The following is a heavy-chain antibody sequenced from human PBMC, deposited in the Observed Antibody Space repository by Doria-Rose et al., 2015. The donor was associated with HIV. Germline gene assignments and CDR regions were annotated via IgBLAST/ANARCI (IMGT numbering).Heavy chain of an antibody. CDR1: GVSLSSPGMG. CDR3: ARIKSSRWYHKYYFDF. CDR2: MLSDEER. V-gene: IGHV2-26*01. Sequence: QVTLKESGPVLVKPTETLTLTCTASGVSLSSPGMGVSWIRQPPGKALEWLANMLSDEERSYKTSLKSRLTISRVTSKSQVVLTMTDMDPVDTATYYCARIKSSRWYHKYYFDFWGQGTLVIVSA. J-gene: IGHJ4*02. D-gene: IGHD6-13*01.